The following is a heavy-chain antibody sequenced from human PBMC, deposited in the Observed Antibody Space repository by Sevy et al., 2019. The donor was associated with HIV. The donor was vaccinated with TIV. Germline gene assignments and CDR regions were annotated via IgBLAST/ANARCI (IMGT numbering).Heavy chain of an antibody. CDR3: AKDLQYCSGGSCYNWFHP. V-gene: IGHV3-30*18. D-gene: IGHD2-15*01. CDR2: ISYDGSNK. Sequence: GGSLRLSCAASGFTFSSYGMHWVRQAPGKGLEWVAVISYDGSNKYYADSVKGRFTISRDNSKNTLYLQMNSLRAEDTAVYYCAKDLQYCSGGSCYNWFHPWGQGTLVTVSS. J-gene: IGHJ5*02. CDR1: GFTFSSYG.